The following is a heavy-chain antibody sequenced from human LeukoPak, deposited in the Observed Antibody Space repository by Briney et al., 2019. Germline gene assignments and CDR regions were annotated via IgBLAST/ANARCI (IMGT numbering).Heavy chain of an antibody. D-gene: IGHD4-11*01. V-gene: IGHV3-66*01. CDR3: AKSKLRYYYYMDV. CDR2: IYSGGST. Sequence: GGSLRLSCAASGFTVSSNYMNWVRQAPEKGLEWVSVIYSGGSTYYADSVKGRFTISRDNSKNTLYLQMNSLRAEDTAVYYCAKSKLRYYYYMDVWGKGTTVTVSS. J-gene: IGHJ6*03. CDR1: GFTVSSNY.